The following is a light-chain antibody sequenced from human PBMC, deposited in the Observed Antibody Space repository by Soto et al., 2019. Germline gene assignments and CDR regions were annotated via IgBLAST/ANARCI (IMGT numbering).Light chain of an antibody. Sequence: QSALTQPPSASGSPGQSVTISCTGTSSDVGGYNYVSWYQQHPGKAPKLMIYEVNKRPSGVPDRFSGSKSGNTASLTVSGLQAEDEADYYCNSYAGSPYVFGTGTKVTGL. CDR2: EVN. V-gene: IGLV2-8*01. CDR1: SSDVGGYNY. J-gene: IGLJ1*01. CDR3: NSYAGSPYV.